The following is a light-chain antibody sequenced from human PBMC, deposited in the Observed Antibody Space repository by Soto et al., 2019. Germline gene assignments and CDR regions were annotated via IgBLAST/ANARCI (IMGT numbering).Light chain of an antibody. V-gene: IGKV1-12*01. CDR1: PGISSW. J-gene: IGKJ4*01. CDR2: AAS. Sequence: DIQMTQSPSSVSASVGDRVTIPCRASPGISSWLAWYQQKPGKAPKLLIYAASSLQSGVPSRFSGIGSGTDFTLAISSLQPEEFATYYCQQANSLPLTCGGGTKVEIK. CDR3: QQANSLPLT.